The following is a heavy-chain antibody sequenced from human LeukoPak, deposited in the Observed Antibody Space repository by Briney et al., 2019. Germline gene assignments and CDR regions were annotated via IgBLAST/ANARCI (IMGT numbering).Heavy chain of an antibody. CDR2: ISSSSSYI. D-gene: IGHD3-10*01. CDR1: GFTFSSYS. V-gene: IGHV3-21*01. Sequence: PGGSLRLSCAASGFTFSSYSMNWVRQAPGKGLEWVSSISSSSSYIYYADSVRGRFTIPRDNAKNSLYLQMNSLRAEDTAVYYCARAWYDSGCLDYWGQGPLATGSS. CDR3: ARAWYDSGCLDY. J-gene: IGHJ4*02.